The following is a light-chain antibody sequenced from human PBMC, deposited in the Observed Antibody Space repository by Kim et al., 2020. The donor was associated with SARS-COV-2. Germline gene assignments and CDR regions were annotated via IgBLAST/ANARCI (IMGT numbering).Light chain of an antibody. Sequence: EIVLTQSPGTLSLSPGERATLSCRASQSVTSNYLAWYQQKPGQAPRLLIYDASNRATGIPDRFSGSGSGTDFTLTISRLEPEDFAVYYCQQYGSYPRTFGQGTKV. CDR2: DAS. V-gene: IGKV3-20*01. CDR3: QQYGSYPRT. J-gene: IGKJ1*01. CDR1: QSVTSNY.